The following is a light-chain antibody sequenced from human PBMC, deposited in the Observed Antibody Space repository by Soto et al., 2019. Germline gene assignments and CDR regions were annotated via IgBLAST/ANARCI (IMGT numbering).Light chain of an antibody. J-gene: IGKJ5*01. CDR2: DAS. Sequence: DIVMTQSPLSLPVTPGEPASISCRASQTISSGFLAWYQQKVGQAPRLLIYDASNRATGVPDRFSGSGSGTDFSLTISRLEPEDFAVYHCQQYSSSPRTFGQGTRLEIK. CDR1: QTISSGF. CDR3: QQYSSSPRT. V-gene: IGKV3-20*01.